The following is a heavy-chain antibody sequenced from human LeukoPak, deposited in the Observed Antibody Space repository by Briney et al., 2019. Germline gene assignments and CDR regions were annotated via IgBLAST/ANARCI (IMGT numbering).Heavy chain of an antibody. V-gene: IGHV4-59*01. CDR3: ARHAVVDAYPRYFQH. CDR2: IYYSGSS. Sequence: PSETLSLTCTVSGGSISSYYWSWIRQPPGKGLEWIGYIYYSGSSNYNPSLKSRVTISVDTSKNQFSLKLSSVTAADTAVYYCARHAVVDAYPRYFQHWGQGTLITVSS. D-gene: IGHD5-12*01. CDR1: GGSISSYY. J-gene: IGHJ1*01.